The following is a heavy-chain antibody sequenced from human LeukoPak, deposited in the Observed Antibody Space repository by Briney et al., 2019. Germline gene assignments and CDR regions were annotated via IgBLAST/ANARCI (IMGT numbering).Heavy chain of an antibody. V-gene: IGHV3-33*01. CDR2: IWYDGSNK. CDR1: GYTFSSYG. D-gene: IGHD2/OR15-2a*01. Sequence: AGRSLRLSCAASGYTFSSYGIHWVRQAPGKGLEWVAVIWYDGSNKYYPDSVQGRFTISRDNSKNTLYLQVNRRRAEDTAVYYCARDRSMSGWYIDLWGRGTLVTVSS. J-gene: IGHJ2*01. CDR3: ARDRSMSGWYIDL.